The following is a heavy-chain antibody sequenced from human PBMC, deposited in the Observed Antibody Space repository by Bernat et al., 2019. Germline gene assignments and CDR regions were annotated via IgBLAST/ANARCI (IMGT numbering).Heavy chain of an antibody. CDR2: ISYDGSNK. CDR1: GFTFSSYG. V-gene: IGHV3-30*18. D-gene: IGHD2-21*02. J-gene: IGHJ4*02. Sequence: QVQLVESGGGVVQPGRSLRLSCAASGFTFSSYGMHWVRQAPGKGLEWVAVISYDGSNKYYADSVKGRFTISRDNSKNTLCVQMNSLRAEDTAVYYCAKGNGDSSTFDYWGQGTLVTVSS. CDR3: AKGNGDSSTFDY.